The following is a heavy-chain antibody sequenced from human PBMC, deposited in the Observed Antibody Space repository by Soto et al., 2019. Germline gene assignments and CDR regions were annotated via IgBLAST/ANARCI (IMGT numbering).Heavy chain of an antibody. CDR3: ARVARSGSFDYFDY. Sequence: SVKVSCKASGGTFSSYAISWVRQAPGQGLEWMGGIIPIFGTANYAQKFQGRVTITADESTSTAYMELSSLRSEDTAVYYCARVARSGSFDYFDYWGQGTLVTVSS. CDR2: IIPIFGTA. CDR1: GGTFSSYA. V-gene: IGHV1-69*13. D-gene: IGHD1-26*01. J-gene: IGHJ4*02.